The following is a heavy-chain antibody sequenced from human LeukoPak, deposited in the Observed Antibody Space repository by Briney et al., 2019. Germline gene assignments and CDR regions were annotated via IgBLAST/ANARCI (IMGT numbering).Heavy chain of an antibody. Sequence: PGGSLRLSCAVSGFPFSSSGMHGVRQFPGGGLEWVAFIRTEENYKDYADSVKGRFTISRDNSKNILYLQVNSLRPEDTAVYYCAKDIDYAIWGQGTLVTVSS. J-gene: IGHJ3*02. V-gene: IGHV3-30*02. CDR2: IRTEENYK. D-gene: IGHD3-16*01. CDR3: AKDIDYAI. CDR1: GFPFSSSG.